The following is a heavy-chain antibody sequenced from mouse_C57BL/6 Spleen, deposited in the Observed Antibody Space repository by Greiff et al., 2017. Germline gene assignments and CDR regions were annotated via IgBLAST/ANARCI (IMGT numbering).Heavy chain of an antibody. D-gene: IGHD2-5*01. V-gene: IGHV1-4*01. CDR2: INPSSGYT. CDR1: GYTFTSYT. Sequence: QVQLKESGAELARPGASVKMSCKASGYTFTSYTMHWVKQRPGQGLEWIGYINPSSGYTKYNQKFKDKATLTADKSSSTAYMQLSSLTSEDSAVYYCARSGNYSNYGFAYWGQGTLVTVSA. CDR3: ARSGNYSNYGFAY. J-gene: IGHJ3*01.